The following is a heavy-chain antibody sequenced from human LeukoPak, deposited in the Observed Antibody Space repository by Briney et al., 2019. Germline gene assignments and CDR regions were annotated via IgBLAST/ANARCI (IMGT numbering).Heavy chain of an antibody. CDR1: GDSVSSNSAA. J-gene: IGHJ6*04. V-gene: IGHV6-1*01. D-gene: IGHD2-2*01. CDR2: TYYGSKWYN. Sequence: SQTLSLTCAISGDSVSSNSAAWNWIRQSPSRGLEWLGSTYYGSKWYNDYAVSVKSRVIINPDTSKNQFSLQLNSVTPEDTAVYYCARDSHCSSTSCYFVPYYYYYGMGVWGKGTTVTVSP. CDR3: ARDSHCSSTSCYFVPYYYYYGMGV.